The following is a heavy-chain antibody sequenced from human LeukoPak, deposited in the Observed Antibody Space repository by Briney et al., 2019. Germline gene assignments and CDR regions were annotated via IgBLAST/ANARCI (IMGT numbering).Heavy chain of an antibody. CDR1: GFTVSSDY. CDR3: ARDPGLPNGMAV. J-gene: IGHJ6*02. CDR2: IYRGDST. Sequence: GGSLRLSCAASGFTVSSDYMSWVRQAPGKGLEWVSTIYRGDSTYYADSVKGRCTISRDNSKNTLYLQLNSLRAEDTAVYYCARDPGLPNGMAVWGQGTTVTVSS. V-gene: IGHV3-66*01.